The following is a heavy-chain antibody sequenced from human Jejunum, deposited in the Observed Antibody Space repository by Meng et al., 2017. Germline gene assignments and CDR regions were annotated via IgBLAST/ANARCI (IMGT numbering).Heavy chain of an antibody. D-gene: IGHD3-16*01. J-gene: IGHJ4*02. CDR1: RFTFSTYE. Sequence: GESLKISCATSRFTFSTYEMNWVRQAPGKGLEWVAHISSSGGTVYYADSVRGRFTISRDNTKDMLYLQMNNLRAEDTAIYYCTTFDAYFYFFESWGQGTLVT. V-gene: IGHV3-48*03. CDR3: TTFDAYFYFFES. CDR2: ISSSGGTV.